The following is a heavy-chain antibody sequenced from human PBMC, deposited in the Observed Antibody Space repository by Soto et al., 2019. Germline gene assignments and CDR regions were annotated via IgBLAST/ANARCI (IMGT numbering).Heavy chain of an antibody. CDR2: IYYSGST. V-gene: IGHV4-39*01. CDR3: ARHIAGYSSGWYGYYFDY. D-gene: IGHD6-19*01. J-gene: IGHJ4*02. CDR1: GGSISSSSYY. Sequence: QLQLQESGPGLVKPSETLSLTCTVSGGSISSSSYYWGWIRQPPGKGLEWIGSIYYSGSTYYNPSLKSRVTISVDTSKNQFSLKLSSVTAADTAVYYCARHIAGYSSGWYGYYFDYWGQGTLVTVSS.